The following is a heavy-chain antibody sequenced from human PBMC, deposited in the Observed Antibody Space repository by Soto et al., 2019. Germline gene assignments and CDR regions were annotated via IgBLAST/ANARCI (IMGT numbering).Heavy chain of an antibody. CDR1: GFSLSTSGVG. CDR2: IYWDDDK. D-gene: IGHD3-10*01. V-gene: IGHV2-5*02. CDR3: AHRKLWFGEFPFDP. J-gene: IGHJ5*02. Sequence: KESGPTLVKPTQTLTLTCTFSGFSLSTSGVGVGWISQPPGKALEWLALIYWDDDKRYSPSLKSRLTITKDTSKNQVVLTMTNMDPVDTATYYCAHRKLWFGEFPFDPWGQGTLVTVSS.